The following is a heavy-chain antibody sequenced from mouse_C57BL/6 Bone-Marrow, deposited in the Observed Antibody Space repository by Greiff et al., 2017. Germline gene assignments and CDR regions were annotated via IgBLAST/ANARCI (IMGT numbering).Heavy chain of an antibody. J-gene: IGHJ4*01. CDR3: ARDYSPYYYARDY. CDR2: IDPSDSYT. D-gene: IGHD2-12*01. V-gene: IGHV1-50*01. Sequence: QVQLQPSGAELVKPGASVKLSCKASGYTFTSYWMQWVKQRPGQGLEWIGEIDPSDSYTNYNQKVKGKATLTVDTSSSPAYMQLSSLTSEDSAVYYCARDYSPYYYARDYWGQGTSVTVSS. CDR1: GYTFTSYW.